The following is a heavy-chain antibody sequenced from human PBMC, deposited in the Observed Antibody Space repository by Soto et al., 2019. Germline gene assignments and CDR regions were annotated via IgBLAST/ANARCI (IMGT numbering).Heavy chain of an antibody. CDR2: INHSGST. J-gene: IGHJ4*02. CDR1: GGSFSGYY. Sequence: QVQLQQWGAGLLKPSETLSLTCAVYGGSFSGYYWTWIRQPPGTGLEWIGEINHSGSTNYNPSLKSRVTTSVDTSKNQFSLKLTSVTAADKAVYYCARDKITGLFDYWGQRTLVTVSS. V-gene: IGHV4-34*01. D-gene: IGHD2-8*02. CDR3: ARDKITGLFDY.